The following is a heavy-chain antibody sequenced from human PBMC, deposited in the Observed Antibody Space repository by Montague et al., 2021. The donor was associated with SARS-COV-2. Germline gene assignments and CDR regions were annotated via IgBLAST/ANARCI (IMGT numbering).Heavy chain of an antibody. D-gene: IGHD6-19*01. CDR1: GGSIRSYY. Sequence: SETLSLTCTVSGGSIRSYYWRWIRQPPGKRLEWIGEIYSSGSTNYNPSLKSRVTISMDTSKSQFSLKLTSVTAADTAVYYCARHTRGWQPFDFWGQGTLVTVSS. CDR2: IYSSGST. J-gene: IGHJ4*02. V-gene: IGHV4-59*01. CDR3: ARHTRGWQPFDF.